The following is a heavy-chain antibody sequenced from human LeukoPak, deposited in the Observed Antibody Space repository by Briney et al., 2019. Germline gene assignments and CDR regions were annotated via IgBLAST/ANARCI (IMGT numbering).Heavy chain of an antibody. V-gene: IGHV3-11*01. J-gene: IGHJ5*02. CDR2: ISNTGRTT. D-gene: IGHD2-8*01. Sequence: PGRSLRLARPAPGSTFTELYTCSIRQAPGKRLAWLSYISNTGRTTHYADSVKGRFTISRDNARNSLYLQMNSLRAEDTAVYYCAGEKMMVSARPFAFDPWGQGTLVTVSS. CDR3: AGEKMMVSARPFAFDP. CDR1: GSTFTELY.